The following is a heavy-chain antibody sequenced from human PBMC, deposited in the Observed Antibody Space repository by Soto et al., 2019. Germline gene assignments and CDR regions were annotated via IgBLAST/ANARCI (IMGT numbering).Heavy chain of an antibody. CDR1: GGSFSGYY. Sequence: PSETLSLTCAVYGGSFSGYYWSWIRQPPGKGLEWIGEINHSGSTNYNPSLKSRVTISVDTSKNQFSLKLSSVTAADTAVYYCARVQQLASLGPFDYWGQGTLVTVS. CDR2: INHSGST. V-gene: IGHV4-34*01. J-gene: IGHJ4*02. D-gene: IGHD6-13*01. CDR3: ARVQQLASLGPFDY.